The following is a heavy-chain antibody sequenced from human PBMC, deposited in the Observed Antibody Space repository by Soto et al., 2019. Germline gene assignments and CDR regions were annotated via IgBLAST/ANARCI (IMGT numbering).Heavy chain of an antibody. J-gene: IGHJ6*02. V-gene: IGHV3-33*01. CDR3: AREIAAAVDDYYGMDV. D-gene: IGHD6-13*01. Sequence: SVGSLRLSCAASGFTFSSYGMHWVRQAPGKGLEWVAVIWYDGSNKYYADSVKGRFTISRDNSKNTLYLQMNSLRAEDTAVYYCAREIAAAVDDYYGMDVWGQGTTVTVSS. CDR1: GFTFSSYG. CDR2: IWYDGSNK.